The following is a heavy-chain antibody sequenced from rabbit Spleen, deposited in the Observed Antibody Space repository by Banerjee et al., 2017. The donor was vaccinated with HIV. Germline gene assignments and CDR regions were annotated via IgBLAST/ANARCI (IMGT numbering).Heavy chain of an antibody. V-gene: IGHV1S45*01. Sequence: QEQLVESGGGLVQPEGSLTLTCTASGFSFSSSDWICWVRQAPGKGLEWIACIYGGSSGRTYASWAKGRFTISKTSSTTVTLQMTSLTAADTATYFCARMADYGGGWWELDLWGPGTLVTVS. CDR3: ARMADYGGGWWELDL. D-gene: IGHD4-2*01. CDR1: GFSFSSSDW. J-gene: IGHJ4*01. CDR2: IYGGSSGRT.